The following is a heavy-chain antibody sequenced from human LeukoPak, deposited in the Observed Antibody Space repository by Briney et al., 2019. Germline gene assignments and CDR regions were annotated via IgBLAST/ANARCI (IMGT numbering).Heavy chain of an antibody. CDR1: GYSFTSYW. V-gene: IGHV5-51*01. CDR3: ARRDGYCSSTSCYADYYYGMDV. CDR2: IYPGDSDT. J-gene: IGHJ6*02. Sequence: PGESLKISCKGSGYSFTSYWIGWVRQMPGKGLEWMGIIYPGDSDTTYSPSFQGQVTISADKSISTAYLQWSSLKASDTAMYYCARRDGYCSSTSCYADYYYGMDVWGQGTTVTVPS. D-gene: IGHD2-2*01.